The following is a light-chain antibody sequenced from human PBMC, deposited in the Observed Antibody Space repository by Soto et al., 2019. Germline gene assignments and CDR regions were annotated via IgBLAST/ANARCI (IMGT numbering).Light chain of an antibody. J-gene: IGKJ1*01. Sequence: EIVMTQSPATLSVYPGERATLSFRASQSITRSLAWYQQKPGQAPRLLIYDASNRATGIPDRFSGSGSGTDFTLTISRLEPEDFAVYYCQQYGSSGTFGQGTKVDIK. CDR3: QQYGSSGT. CDR2: DAS. CDR1: QSITRS. V-gene: IGKV3-20*01.